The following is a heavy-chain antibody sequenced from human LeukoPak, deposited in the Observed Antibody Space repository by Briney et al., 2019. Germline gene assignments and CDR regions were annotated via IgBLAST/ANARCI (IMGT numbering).Heavy chain of an antibody. V-gene: IGHV3-74*01. CDR2: INSDGSST. CDR1: GFTFSSYW. D-gene: IGHD6-19*01. J-gene: IGHJ4*02. CDR3: ASGTAVAGTGVDY. Sequence: PGGSLRLSCAASGFTFSSYWMHWVRHAPGKGLVWVSRINSDGSSTSYADSVKGRSTISRDNAKNTLYLQMNSLRAEDTAVYYCASGTAVAGTGVDYWGQGTLVTVSS.